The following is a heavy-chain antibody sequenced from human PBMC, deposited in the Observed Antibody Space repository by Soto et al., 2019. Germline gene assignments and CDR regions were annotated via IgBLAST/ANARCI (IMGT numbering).Heavy chain of an antibody. D-gene: IGHD6-6*01. CDR2: IIPILGIA. CDR3: ARVDELDDAFDI. Sequence: GASVKVSCKASGGTFSSYTISWVRQAPGQGLEWMGRIIPILGIANYAQKFQGRVTITADKSTSTAYMELSSLRSEDTAVYYCARVDELDDAFDIWGQGTMVTVSS. CDR1: GGTFSSYT. V-gene: IGHV1-69*02. J-gene: IGHJ3*02.